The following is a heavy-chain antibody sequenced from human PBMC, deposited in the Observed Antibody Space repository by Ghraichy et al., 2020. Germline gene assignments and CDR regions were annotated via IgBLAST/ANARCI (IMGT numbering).Heavy chain of an antibody. V-gene: IGHV3-30*18. CDR2: ISYVGRNK. CDR1: GFTFSSYG. CDR3: AKEVAGGMRDYYYYAMDV. D-gene: IGHD3-16*01. J-gene: IGHJ6*02. Sequence: GGSLRLSCAASGFTFSSYGMHWVRQAPGKGLEWVATISYVGRNKNNADSVKGRFTISRDNSKNTLYMQMNSLRAEDTAVYHCAKEVAGGMRDYYYYAMDVWGQGTTVTVSS.